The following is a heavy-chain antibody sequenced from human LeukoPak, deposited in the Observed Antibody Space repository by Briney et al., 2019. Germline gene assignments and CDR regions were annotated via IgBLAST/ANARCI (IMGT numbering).Heavy chain of an antibody. J-gene: IGHJ4*02. Sequence: SETLSLTCSVSGGSISSSSYYWGWIRQPPGKGLEWIGSIYYSGSTYYNPSLKRRVTISEDTSKNQFSLKLSSVTAADTAVYYCASRGSRQYYFDYWGQGALVTVSS. CDR2: IYYSGST. CDR1: GGSISSSSYY. CDR3: ASRGSRQYYFDY. V-gene: IGHV4-39*07. D-gene: IGHD2-15*01.